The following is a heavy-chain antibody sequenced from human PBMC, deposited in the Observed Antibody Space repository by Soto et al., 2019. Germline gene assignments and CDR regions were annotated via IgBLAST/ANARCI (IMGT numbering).Heavy chain of an antibody. CDR1: GFTFSIYA. J-gene: IGHJ4*02. V-gene: IGHV3-64D*06. D-gene: IGHD3-22*01. Sequence: AGGSLRLSCSASGFTFSIYAMHWVRQAPGKGLEYVSSISTNGGSTDYADSVKGRFTISRDNSKNTVYLQMSSLRVEDTAVYYCVKGEYYYDSSGYSPFDYWGQATLVTLSS. CDR3: VKGEYYYDSSGYSPFDY. CDR2: ISTNGGST.